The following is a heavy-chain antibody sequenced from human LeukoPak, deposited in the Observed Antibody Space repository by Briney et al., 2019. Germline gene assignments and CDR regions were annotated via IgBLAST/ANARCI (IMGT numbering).Heavy chain of an antibody. CDR2: ISSTGGST. CDR1: GFTFSSYA. D-gene: IGHD6-19*01. Sequence: GGSLGLSCAASGFTFSSYAMSWVRQSPGKGLEWVSGISSTGGSTYYADSVKGRFTISRDNSKNTLYLQMNSLTAEDTAVYYCARGYSSLDPWGQGTLVTVSS. V-gene: IGHV3-23*01. J-gene: IGHJ5*02. CDR3: ARGYSSLDP.